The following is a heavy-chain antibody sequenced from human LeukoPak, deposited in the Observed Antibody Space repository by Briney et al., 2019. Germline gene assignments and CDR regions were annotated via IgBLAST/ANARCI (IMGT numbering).Heavy chain of an antibody. CDR3: AREPDNIGLPKFDY. J-gene: IGHJ4*02. CDR1: GYTFTGYY. D-gene: IGHD6-19*01. V-gene: IGHV1-2*02. CDR2: INPNSGGT. Sequence: ASVKVSCKASGYTFTGYYIHWVRQAPGQGLEWMGWINPNSGGTNYAQKFQGRVTMTRDTSISTAYMELSRLRSDDTAVYYCAREPDNIGLPKFDYWGQGTLVTVSS.